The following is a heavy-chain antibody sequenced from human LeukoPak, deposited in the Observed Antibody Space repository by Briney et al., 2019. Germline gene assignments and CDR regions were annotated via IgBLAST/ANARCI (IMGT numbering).Heavy chain of an antibody. CDR2: IYHSGST. J-gene: IGHJ3*02. Sequence: SETLSHTCGVSGGSISSGIWWSWVRQPPGKGLEWIGEIYHSGSTNYNPSLKSRGTISVDKSKSQFSLKLISVTAADTAIYYCARKPTTSDAFDMWGQGTMVTVSS. D-gene: IGHD1-26*01. CDR3: ARKPTTSDAFDM. CDR1: GGSISSGIW. V-gene: IGHV4-4*02.